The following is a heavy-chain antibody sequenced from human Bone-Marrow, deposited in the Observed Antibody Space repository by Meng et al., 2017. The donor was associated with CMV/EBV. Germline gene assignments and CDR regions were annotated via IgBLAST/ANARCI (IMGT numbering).Heavy chain of an antibody. Sequence: GESLKISCTASGFTFNSHVMYWVRQAPGKGPECVAVISYNGNKKYYIDSVKGRFTISRDNSKSTLYLQMNSLTSDDTSVYYCARDLVAAPGGFDYFYGMDVWGQGTTVPVSS. D-gene: IGHD6-13*01. V-gene: IGHV3-30-3*01. CDR2: ISYNGNKK. CDR1: GFTFNSHV. CDR3: ARDLVAAPGGFDYFYGMDV. J-gene: IGHJ6*02.